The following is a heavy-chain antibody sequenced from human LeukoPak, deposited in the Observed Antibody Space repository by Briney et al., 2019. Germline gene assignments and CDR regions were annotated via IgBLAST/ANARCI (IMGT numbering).Heavy chain of an antibody. CDR3: ARDKGVVVTAIGYFDY. CDR2: IWYDGSNK. V-gene: IGHV3-33*01. Sequence: GRSLRLSCAASGFTFSSYGMHWVRQAPGKVLEWVAVIWYDGSNKYYADSVKGRFTISRDNSKNTLYLQMNSLRAEDTAVYYCARDKGVVVTAIGYFDYWGQGTLVTVSS. D-gene: IGHD2-21*02. J-gene: IGHJ4*02. CDR1: GFTFSSYG.